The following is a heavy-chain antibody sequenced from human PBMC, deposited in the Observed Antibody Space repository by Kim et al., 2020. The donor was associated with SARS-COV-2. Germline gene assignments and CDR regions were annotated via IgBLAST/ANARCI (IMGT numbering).Heavy chain of an antibody. J-gene: IGHJ6*02. D-gene: IGHD2-2*01. V-gene: IGHV7-4-1*02. CDR3: ARDPGYCSSTSCYGYYYYGRDV. CDR2: INTNTGNP. CDR1: GYTFTSYA. Sequence: ASVKVSCKASGYTFTSYAMNWVRQAPGQGLEWMGWINTNTGNPTYAQGFTGRFVFTLDTSVSTAYLQISSLKAEDTAVYYCARDPGYCSSTSCYGYYYYGRDVWGQGTTDTVS.